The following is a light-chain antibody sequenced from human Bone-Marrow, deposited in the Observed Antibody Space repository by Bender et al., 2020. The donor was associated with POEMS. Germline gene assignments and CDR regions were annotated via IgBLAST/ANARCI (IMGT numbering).Light chain of an antibody. CDR1: SSNVGGYNY. CDR3: CSYAGTSPVYV. V-gene: IGLV2-23*02. Sequence: QSALTQPASVSGSPGQAVTISCTGASSNVGGYNYVSWYQQHPGKAPKLMIYEVSKRPSGVSNRFSGSKSGNTASLTISGLQAEDEADYYCCSYAGTSPVYVFGTGTRVTVL. J-gene: IGLJ1*01. CDR2: EVS.